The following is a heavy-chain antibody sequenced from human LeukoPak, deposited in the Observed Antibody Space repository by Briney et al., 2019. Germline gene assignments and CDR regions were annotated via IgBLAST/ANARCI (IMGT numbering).Heavy chain of an antibody. CDR3: ASPEDHHRGAPNCIGP. V-gene: IGHV4-39*01. J-gene: IGHJ5*02. Sequence: PSETLSLTCAASGFTISSSGFNWVWIRQPPGKGLECIGTINYSGRTFYSSSLRSRVTISVDTSKNQFSLKLSSVTAADTAVYYCASPEDHHRGAPNCIGPWGQGTLVTVSS. CDR1: GFTISSSGFN. D-gene: IGHD4-17*01. CDR2: INYSGRT.